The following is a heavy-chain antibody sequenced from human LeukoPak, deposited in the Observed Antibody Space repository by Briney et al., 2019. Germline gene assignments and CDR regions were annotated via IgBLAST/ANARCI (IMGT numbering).Heavy chain of an antibody. CDR3: ARAMRGDARSTFDI. CDR2: IDSDGSST. V-gene: IGHV3-74*01. CDR1: GLSFSSYW. D-gene: IGHD4-17*01. J-gene: IGHJ3*02. Sequence: QSGGSLRLSCAASGLSFSSYWMHWVRQAPGKGLVWVSRIDSDGSSTNSADSVKGRFTISRDNAKNTLYLQMNSLRAEDTAVYYCARAMRGDARSTFDIWGQGTMVTVSS.